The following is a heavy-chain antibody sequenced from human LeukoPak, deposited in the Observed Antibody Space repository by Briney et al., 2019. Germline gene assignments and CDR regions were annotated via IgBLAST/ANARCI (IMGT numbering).Heavy chain of an antibody. CDR3: ARDYIVVVITAYYYYGMDV. V-gene: IGHV3-7*01. CDR1: GFTFSSYW. CDR2: IKQDGSEK. J-gene: IGHJ6*02. D-gene: IGHD3-22*01. Sequence: QPGGSLRLSCAASGFTFSSYWMSWVRQAPGKGLEWVANIKQDGSEKYYVDSVKGRFTISRDNAKNSLYLQMNSLRAEDTAVYYCARDYIVVVITAYYYYGMDVWGQGTTVTVSS.